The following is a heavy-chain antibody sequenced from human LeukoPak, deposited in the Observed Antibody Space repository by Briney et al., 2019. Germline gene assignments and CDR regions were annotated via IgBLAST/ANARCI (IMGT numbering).Heavy chain of an antibody. D-gene: IGHD3-9*01. CDR1: GFTFSDYY. Sequence: PGGSLRLSCAASGFTFSDYYMSWIRQAPGKGLEWVSYISSSGSTIYYADSVKGRFTISRDNAKNSLYLQMNSLRAEDTAVYYCARDLQKTGCRKCGYGMDVWGRGTTVTVSS. V-gene: IGHV3-11*01. CDR3: ARDLQKTGCRKCGYGMDV. J-gene: IGHJ6*02. CDR2: ISSSGSTI.